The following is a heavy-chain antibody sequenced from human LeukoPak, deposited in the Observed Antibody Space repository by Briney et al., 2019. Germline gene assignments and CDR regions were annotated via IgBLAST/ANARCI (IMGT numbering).Heavy chain of an antibody. J-gene: IGHJ2*01. CDR1: GFTFSDYY. V-gene: IGHV3-11*01. D-gene: IGHD4-17*01. CDR3: ARDDYGATGWYFDL. Sequence: PGGSLRLSCAASGFTFSDYYMSWIRQAPGKGLEWVSYISSSGSTIYYADSVKGRFTISGDNAKNSLYLQMNSLRAEDTAVYYCARDDYGATGWYFDLWGRGTLVTVSS. CDR2: ISSSGSTI.